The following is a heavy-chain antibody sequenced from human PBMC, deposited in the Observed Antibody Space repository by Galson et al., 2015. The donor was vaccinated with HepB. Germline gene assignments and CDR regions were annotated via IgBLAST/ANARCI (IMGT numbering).Heavy chain of an antibody. V-gene: IGHV3-48*03. D-gene: IGHD4/OR15-4a*01. CDR2: ISTGRVTR. CDR3: ETTKFGSGAYWTFDI. CDR1: GFTVSNYA. J-gene: IGHJ3*02. Sequence: LRLPCSASGFTVSNYAINCVRQPPGKGLQWVSSISTGRVTRHYADSVKGGFTIASDNANNTMWLQMNILRAEDTAVYYCETTKFGSGAYWTFDIWGQGKPVTVSS.